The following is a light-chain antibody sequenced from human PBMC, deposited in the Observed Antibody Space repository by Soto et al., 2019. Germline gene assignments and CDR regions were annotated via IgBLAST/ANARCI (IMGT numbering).Light chain of an antibody. CDR2: WAS. CDR1: QSVLFVSNNKNF. CDR3: QQFFHAPT. Sequence: VLTQSPDSLAGSLGGRATIHCRSNQSVLFVSNNKNFLAWYQQKPGQPPKLFLNWASTRESGVPDRFIGGGSGTEFTLTISSLHAEDVAVYYCQQFFHAPTFGQGTKVDIK. J-gene: IGKJ1*01. V-gene: IGKV4-1*01.